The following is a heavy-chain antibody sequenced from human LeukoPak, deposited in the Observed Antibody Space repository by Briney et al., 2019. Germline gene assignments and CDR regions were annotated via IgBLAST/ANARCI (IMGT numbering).Heavy chain of an antibody. CDR3: ARGGIQVSGIDEFDY. V-gene: IGHV3-13*01. CDR2: IGIRGDT. J-gene: IGHJ4*02. CDR1: GFTFIDYD. D-gene: IGHD6-19*01. Sequence: GGSLRLSCAASGFTFIDYDMHWVRQVVGKGLEWVSAIGIRGDTRYSGSVKGRFTISRENAESSLYLQMNSLRAEDTAVYYCARGGIQVSGIDEFDYWGQGTLVTVSS.